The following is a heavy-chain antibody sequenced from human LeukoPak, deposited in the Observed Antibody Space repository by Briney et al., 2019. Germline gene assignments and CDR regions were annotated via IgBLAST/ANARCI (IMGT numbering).Heavy chain of an antibody. CDR3: AKDLEGNFDY. D-gene: IGHD1-1*01. CDR2: ISGSGGST. V-gene: IGHV3-23*01. CDR1: GFTFGSYT. J-gene: IGHJ4*02. Sequence: PGGSLRLSCSASGFTFGSYTMHWVRQAPGKGLEWVSAISGSGGSTYYADSVKGRFTISRDNSKNTLYLQMNSLRAEDTAVYYCAKDLEGNFDYWGQGTLVTVSS.